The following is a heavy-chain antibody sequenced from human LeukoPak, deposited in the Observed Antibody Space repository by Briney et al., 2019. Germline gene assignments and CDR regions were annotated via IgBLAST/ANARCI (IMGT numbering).Heavy chain of an antibody. D-gene: IGHD2-2*02. J-gene: IGHJ4*02. Sequence: PGGSLRLSCAASGFTFRDYAMSWVRQTPGKGLEWVSGIGGSGGSTYYADSVKGRFTISRDDSKNTLYLQMNSLRAEDTAVYHCAKEGCTGTNCYINCWGQGTLVTVSS. CDR3: AKEGCTGTNCYINC. CDR1: GFTFRDYA. CDR2: IGGSGGST. V-gene: IGHV3-23*01.